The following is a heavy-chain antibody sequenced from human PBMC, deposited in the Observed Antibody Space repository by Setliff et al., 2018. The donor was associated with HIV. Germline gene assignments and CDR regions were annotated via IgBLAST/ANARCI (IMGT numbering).Heavy chain of an antibody. J-gene: IGHJ4*02. Sequence: SETLSLTCTVSGASITSHYWSWIRQSPGRELEWIGYIYSTGSTNYNPSLQSRVSISMDASKNKFSLKVTSVTSADTAVYYCAKGSGFYGDYTFDYWGQGNLVTVSS. CDR1: GASITSHY. CDR2: IYSTGST. D-gene: IGHD4-17*01. V-gene: IGHV4-59*11. CDR3: AKGSGFYGDYTFDY.